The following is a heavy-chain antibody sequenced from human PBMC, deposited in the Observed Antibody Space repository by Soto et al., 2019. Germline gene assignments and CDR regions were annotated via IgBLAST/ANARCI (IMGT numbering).Heavy chain of an antibody. Sequence: ASVKVSCKAAGYTFTSYGISWVGQAPGQGREWMGWISAYNGNTNYAQKLQGRVTMTTDTSTSTAYMELRSLRSDDTAVYYCARNEQKLVSPAFDIWCQGTMVTVSS. J-gene: IGHJ3*02. D-gene: IGHD6-13*01. CDR2: ISAYNGNT. V-gene: IGHV1-18*01. CDR1: GYTFTSYG. CDR3: ARNEQKLVSPAFDI.